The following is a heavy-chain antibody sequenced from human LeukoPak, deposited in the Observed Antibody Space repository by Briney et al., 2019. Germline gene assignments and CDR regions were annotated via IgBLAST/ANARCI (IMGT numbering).Heavy chain of an antibody. V-gene: IGHV3-30*02. J-gene: IGHJ4*02. Sequence: PGGSLRLSCAASGFTFSSYGMHWVRQAPGKGLEWVAFIRYDGSNKYYADSVKGRFTISRDNSKNTLYLQMNSLRAEDTAVYYCAKEGRWQQLVRPPTFDYWGQGTLVTVSS. CDR2: IRYDGSNK. CDR3: AKEGRWQQLVRPPTFDY. D-gene: IGHD6-13*01. CDR1: GFTFSSYG.